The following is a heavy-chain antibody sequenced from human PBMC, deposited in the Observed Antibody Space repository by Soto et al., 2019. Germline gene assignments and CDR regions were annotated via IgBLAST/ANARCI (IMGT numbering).Heavy chain of an antibody. CDR2: IIPIFGTA. CDR3: ARSEPSVLMVYANY. V-gene: IGHV1-69*01. CDR1: GGTFSSYA. Sequence: QVQLVQSGAEVKKPGSSVKVSCKASGGTFSSYAISWVRQAPGQGLEWMGGIIPIFGTANYAQKFQGRVTITADESTSTAYMELSSLRSEDTALYYCARSEPSVLMVYANYWGQGTLVTVSS. J-gene: IGHJ4*02. D-gene: IGHD2-8*01.